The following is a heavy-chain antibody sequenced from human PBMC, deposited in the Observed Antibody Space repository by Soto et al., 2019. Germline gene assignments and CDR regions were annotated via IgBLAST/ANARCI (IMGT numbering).Heavy chain of an antibody. V-gene: IGHV3-30*09. Sequence: QEQLVESGGGVVQPGRPLRLSCAASEFTFSPYPMHWVRQAPGKGLEWVAVISFDGATKYYADSVKGRFAISRDNSMNXLSLELNSRRPEDSAVYYCAKAQSASSNSSPAMDVWGPGTTVTVSS. D-gene: IGHD6-6*01. CDR1: EFTFSPYP. CDR2: ISFDGATK. J-gene: IGHJ6*02. CDR3: AKAQSASSNSSPAMDV.